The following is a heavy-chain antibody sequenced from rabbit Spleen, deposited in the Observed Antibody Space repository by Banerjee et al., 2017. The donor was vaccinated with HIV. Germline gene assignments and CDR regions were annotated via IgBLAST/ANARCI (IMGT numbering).Heavy chain of an antibody. CDR1: GFSFSSNW. CDR3: ARESIYNGDGDDKGFNL. V-gene: IGHV1S45*01. J-gene: IGHJ4*01. Sequence: LEESGGGLVKPGGTLTPTCTVSGFSFSSNWICWVRQAPGKGLEWIACIDTNDGDTDYANWPKGRFTISKTSSTTVTLQMTSLTAADTATYFCARESIYNGDGDDKGFNLWGPGTLVTVS. D-gene: IGHD2-1*01. CDR2: IDTNDGDT.